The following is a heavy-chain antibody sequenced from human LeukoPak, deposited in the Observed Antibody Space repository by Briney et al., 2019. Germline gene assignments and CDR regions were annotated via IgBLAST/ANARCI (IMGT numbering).Heavy chain of an antibody. Sequence: GGSLRLSCAASGFTFSSYSMNWVRQAPGKGLEWVSSISSSSSYIYYADSVKGRFTISRDNAKNSLYLQMNSLRAEDTAVYYCAKDIWQRRHTLDYWGQGTLVTVSS. CDR3: AKDIWQRRHTLDY. CDR2: ISSSSSYI. D-gene: IGHD2-2*02. V-gene: IGHV3-21*01. J-gene: IGHJ4*02. CDR1: GFTFSSYS.